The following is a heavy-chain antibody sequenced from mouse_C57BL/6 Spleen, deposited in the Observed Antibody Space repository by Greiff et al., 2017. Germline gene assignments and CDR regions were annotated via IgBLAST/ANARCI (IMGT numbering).Heavy chain of an antibody. J-gene: IGHJ2*01. Sequence: EVKLMESGPELVKPGDSVKISCKASGYSFTGYFMNWVMQSHGKSLEWIGRINPYNGDTFYNQKFKGKATLTVDKSSSTAHMELRSLTSEDSAVYYCARSGSTTGGYWGQGTTLTVSS. CDR2: INPYNGDT. CDR1: GYSFTGYF. V-gene: IGHV1-20*01. D-gene: IGHD1-1*01. CDR3: ARSGSTTGGY.